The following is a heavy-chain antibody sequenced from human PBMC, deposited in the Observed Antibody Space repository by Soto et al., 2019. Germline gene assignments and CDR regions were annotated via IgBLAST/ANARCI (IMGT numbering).Heavy chain of an antibody. D-gene: IGHD6-13*01. CDR2: ISYDGSNK. J-gene: IGHJ4*02. CDR3: ARESRSFDY. CDR1: GFTFSSYA. Sequence: QVQLVESGGGVVQPGRSLRLSCAASGFTFSSYAMHWVRQAPGKGLEWVAVISYDGSNKYYADSVKGRFTISRDNSKNTLYLQMNSLRAEDTAVYYYARESRSFDYWGQGTLVTVSS. V-gene: IGHV3-30-3*01.